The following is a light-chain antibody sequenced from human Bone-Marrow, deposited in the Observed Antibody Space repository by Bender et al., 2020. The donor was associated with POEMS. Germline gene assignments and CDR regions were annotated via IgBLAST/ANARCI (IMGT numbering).Light chain of an antibody. CDR2: QDT. CDR3: QSWGSNTAV. Sequence: LTQPRSVSGSPGQSVTISCTGEKLGEEYACWYQQKPGQSPVVVIYQDTKRPSGIPERFSGSTSGNTASLTISGTQTMDEADYYCQSWGSNTAVFGGGTKLTVL. J-gene: IGLJ2*01. CDR1: KLGEEY. V-gene: IGLV3-1*01.